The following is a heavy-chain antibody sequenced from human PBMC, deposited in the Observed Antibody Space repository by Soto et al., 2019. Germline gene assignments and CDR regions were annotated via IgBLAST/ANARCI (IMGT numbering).Heavy chain of an antibody. Sequence: SETLSLTCSFSVGSINSSSYFWGWVRQPPGKGLEWIGSIYYSGSTYYNPSLRSRVTISVDTSKNQFSLKLSYVTAADTAVFYCARHYSSGYSNWFDPLGQGTLVKISS. CDR3: ARHYSSGYSNWFDP. J-gene: IGHJ5*02. CDR2: IYYSGST. V-gene: IGHV4-39*01. D-gene: IGHD6-19*01. CDR1: VGSINSSSYF.